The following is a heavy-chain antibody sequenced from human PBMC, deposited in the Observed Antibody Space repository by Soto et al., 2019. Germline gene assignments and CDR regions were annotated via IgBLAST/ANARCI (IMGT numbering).Heavy chain of an antibody. J-gene: IGHJ4*02. CDR2: INAGNGNT. CDR3: XXXXXXXXXXSRGY. CDR1: GYSFTSHA. V-gene: IGHV1-3*01. Sequence: QVQLVQSGAEVKKPGASVKVSCKACGYSFTSHAMHWVRQAPGQRLEWMGWINAGNGNTKYSQKFQGRVTITRDTXXXXXXXXXXXXXXXXXXXXXXXXXXXXXXXXSRGYWGQGTLVTVSS.